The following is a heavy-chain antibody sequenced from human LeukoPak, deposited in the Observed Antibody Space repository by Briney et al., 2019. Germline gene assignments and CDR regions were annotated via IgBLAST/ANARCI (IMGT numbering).Heavy chain of an antibody. J-gene: IGHJ3*02. V-gene: IGHV1-2*02. Sequence: ASVKVSCKASGYTFSVHYIHWVRQAPGQGLEWMGWINPNNGDTKYAQKFQGRVTMTRDSSISTVYMDLSRLRSDDTAVFYCAREVVVTDSFDIWGQGTMVTVSS. CDR2: INPNNGDT. CDR3: AREVVVTDSFDI. CDR1: GYTFSVHY. D-gene: IGHD4-23*01.